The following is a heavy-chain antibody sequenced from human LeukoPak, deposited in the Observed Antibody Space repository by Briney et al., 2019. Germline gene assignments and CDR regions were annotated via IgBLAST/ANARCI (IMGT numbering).Heavy chain of an antibody. Sequence: GGSLRLSCAASGFTFSSYGMHWVRQAPGKGLEWVAFIRYDGSNKYYADPVKGRFTISRDNAKNTVYLQMNSLRAEDTAVYYCARGKYGGYFIDYWGQGTLVTVSS. J-gene: IGHJ4*02. D-gene: IGHD5-12*01. CDR1: GFTFSSYG. V-gene: IGHV3-30*02. CDR3: ARGKYGGYFIDY. CDR2: IRYDGSNK.